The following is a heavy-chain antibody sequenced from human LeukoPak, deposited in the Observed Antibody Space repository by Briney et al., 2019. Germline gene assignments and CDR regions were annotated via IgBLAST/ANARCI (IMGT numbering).Heavy chain of an antibody. CDR3: ARIPPVAVAGPSDY. J-gene: IGHJ4*02. CDR2: IYYSGST. CDR1: GGSISSSSYY. Sequence: SETLSLTCTVPGGSISSSSYYWGWIRHPPGKGLEWIGSIYYSGSTYYNPSLKSRVSISVDTSKNQFSLKVTSVTAADTAVYYCARIPPVAVAGPSDYWGQGTLVTVSS. D-gene: IGHD6-19*01. V-gene: IGHV4-39*01.